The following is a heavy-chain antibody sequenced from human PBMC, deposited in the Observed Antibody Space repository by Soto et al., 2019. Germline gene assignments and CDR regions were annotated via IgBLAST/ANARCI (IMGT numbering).Heavy chain of an antibody. CDR2: INPSGSI. CDR3: ATFVGATTVTRGSPRDY. CDR1: GGSFSGYH. Sequence: VQLQQWGAGLLKPSETLSLTCAVYGGSFSGYHWSWFRQPPGKGLEWIGEINPSGSINYNPSLKSRVNLSVETSKNQFSLNLSSVTAADTAVYYCATFVGATTVTRGSPRDYWGQGTLVTVSS. V-gene: IGHV4-34*01. J-gene: IGHJ4*02. D-gene: IGHD4-4*01.